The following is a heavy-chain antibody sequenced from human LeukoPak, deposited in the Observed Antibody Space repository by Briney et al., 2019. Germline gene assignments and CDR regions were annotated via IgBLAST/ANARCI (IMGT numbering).Heavy chain of an antibody. J-gene: IGHJ4*02. V-gene: IGHV4-59*02. CDR1: GDSVTNSY. CDR3: ARSRAGSIWYPFDT. D-gene: IGHD6-13*01. Sequence: SETLSLTCTVTGDSVTNSYWNWIRHAPGKGLQWVGFTSYSGSTKYNPSLKSRVTISLGTSQSQFSLRFNSVTAADTAVYYCARSRAGSIWYPFDTWGQGILVTVSP. CDR2: TSYSGST.